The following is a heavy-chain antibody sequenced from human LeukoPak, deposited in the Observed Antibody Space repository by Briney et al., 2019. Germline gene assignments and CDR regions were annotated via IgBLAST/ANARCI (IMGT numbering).Heavy chain of an antibody. CDR1: GFTFSSYE. D-gene: IGHD3-16*01. V-gene: IGHV3-48*03. CDR2: ISSSGSTI. CDR3: ARVGGGSSYRYFDL. J-gene: IGHJ2*01. Sequence: TGGSLRLSCAAFGFTFSSYEMNWVRQAPGKGLEWVSYISSSGSTIYYADSVKGRFTISRDNAKNSLYLQMNSLRADDTAVYSCARVGGGSSYRYFDLWGRGTLVTVSS.